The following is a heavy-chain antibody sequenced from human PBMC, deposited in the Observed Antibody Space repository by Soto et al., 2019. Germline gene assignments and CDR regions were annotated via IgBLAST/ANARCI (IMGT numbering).Heavy chain of an antibody. J-gene: IGHJ4*02. Sequence: EVQLVESGGGLVQPGGSLRLSCAASGFSFSDHYMDWVRQAPGKGLEWVGRIRNKANSYTTEYAASVKGRFTISRDDSQNSLYLQMNSLKTEDTSVYYCARGGTYLPYYWGQGTLVTVSS. V-gene: IGHV3-72*01. CDR2: IRNKANSYTT. CDR1: GFSFSDHY. D-gene: IGHD1-1*01. CDR3: ARGGTYLPYY.